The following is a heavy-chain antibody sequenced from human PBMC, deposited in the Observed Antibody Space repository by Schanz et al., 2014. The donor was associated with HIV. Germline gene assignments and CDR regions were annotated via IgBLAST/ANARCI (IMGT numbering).Heavy chain of an antibody. CDR2: IIPILRTA. J-gene: IGHJ3*02. CDR3: ARDMPRDGSYFRAFDI. CDR1: GGTFSSYA. D-gene: IGHD1-26*01. V-gene: IGHV1-69*01. Sequence: QVQLVQSGAEVQKPGSSVTVSCKASGGTFSSYAFSWVRQAPGQGLEWMGGIIPILRTANYAQKFQGRVTITADESTSTAYMELSSLRSDDTAVYYCARDMPRDGSYFRAFDIWGQGTMVTVSS.